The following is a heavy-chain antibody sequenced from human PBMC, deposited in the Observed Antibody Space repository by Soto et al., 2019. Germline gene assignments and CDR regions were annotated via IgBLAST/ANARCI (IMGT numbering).Heavy chain of an antibody. CDR2: IDPSDSYT. V-gene: IGHV5-10-1*01. D-gene: IGHD3-9*01. J-gene: IGHJ6*02. Sequence: GESLKISCKGSGYSFTSYWISWVRQMPGKGLEWMGRIDPSDSYTNYSPSFQGHVTISADKSISTAYLQWSSLKASDTAMYYCARTKYGILTNYGMDVWGQGTTVTVSS. CDR3: ARTKYGILTNYGMDV. CDR1: GYSFTSYW.